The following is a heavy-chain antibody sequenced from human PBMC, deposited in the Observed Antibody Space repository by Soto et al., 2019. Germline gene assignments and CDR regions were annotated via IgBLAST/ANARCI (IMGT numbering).Heavy chain of an antibody. J-gene: IGHJ4*02. CDR1: GFDFSSHD. V-gene: IGHV3-48*03. CDR3: ARGAAEINSYYIDF. Sequence: EVQMVEFGGGLVQPGGSLRLSCAASGFDFSSHDMNWVRRAPGKGLEWIAYINRRGVTHYADSVEGRFSISRDNAQNALFLQMLRLRDDDTAVYYCARGAAEINSYYIDFWGQGVLVTVSS. D-gene: IGHD3-16*01. CDR2: INRRGVT.